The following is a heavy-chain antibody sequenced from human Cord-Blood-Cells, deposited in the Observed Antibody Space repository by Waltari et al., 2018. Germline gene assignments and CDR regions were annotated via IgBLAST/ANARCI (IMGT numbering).Heavy chain of an antibody. Sequence: QVQLQQWGAGLLKPSETLSLTCAVYGGSLSGYYWSCIRQPPGKGLEWIGEINHSGSTNYNPSLKSRVTISVDTSKNQFSLKLSSVTAADTAVYYCATRYSGSYYAFDIWGQGTMVTVSS. CDR1: GGSLSGYY. CDR2: INHSGST. D-gene: IGHD1-26*01. CDR3: ATRYSGSYYAFDI. J-gene: IGHJ3*02. V-gene: IGHV4-34*01.